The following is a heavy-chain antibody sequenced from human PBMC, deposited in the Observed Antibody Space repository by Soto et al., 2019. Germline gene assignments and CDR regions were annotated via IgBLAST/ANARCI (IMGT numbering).Heavy chain of an antibody. V-gene: IGHV4-59*01. Sequence: PSETLSLTCTVSGGSISSYYWRWIRQPPGKRLEWIGYIYYSGSTNYNPSLKSRVTISVDTSKNQFSLKLSSVTAADTAVYYCESGRRYSYGYSAFDIWGQGTMGTGS. CDR1: GGSISSYY. CDR2: IYYSGST. J-gene: IGHJ3*02. CDR3: ESGRRYSYGYSAFDI. D-gene: IGHD5-18*01.